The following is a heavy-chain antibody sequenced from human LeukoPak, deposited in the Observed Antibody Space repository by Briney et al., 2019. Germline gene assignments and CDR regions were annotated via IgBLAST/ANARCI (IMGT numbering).Heavy chain of an antibody. CDR1: GFTFSDYW. V-gene: IGHV3-74*01. J-gene: IGHJ4*02. CDR3: AKDRKYCSGGSCYSESLDY. CDR2: INSDGRIT. Sequence: GGSLRLSCAASGFTFSDYWMHWVRQAPGKGLVGVSRINSDGRITNYADSVKGRFTISRDNAKNTLYLQMNSLRAEDTAVYYCAKDRKYCSGGSCYSESLDYWGQGTLVTVSS. D-gene: IGHD2-15*01.